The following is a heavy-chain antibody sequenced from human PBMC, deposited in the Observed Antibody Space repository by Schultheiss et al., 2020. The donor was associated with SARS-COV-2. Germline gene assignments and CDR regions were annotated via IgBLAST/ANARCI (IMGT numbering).Heavy chain of an antibody. J-gene: IGHJ3*02. CDR2: IVVGSGNT. V-gene: IGHV1-58*02. CDR1: GFTFTSSA. CDR3: AARGIVGATEDAFDI. Sequence: SVKVSCKASGFTFTSSAMQWVRQARGQRLEWIGWIVVGSGNTNYAQKFQERVTITRDMSTSTAYMELSSLRSEDTAVYYCAARGIVGATEDAFDIWGQGTMVTVS. D-gene: IGHD1-26*01.